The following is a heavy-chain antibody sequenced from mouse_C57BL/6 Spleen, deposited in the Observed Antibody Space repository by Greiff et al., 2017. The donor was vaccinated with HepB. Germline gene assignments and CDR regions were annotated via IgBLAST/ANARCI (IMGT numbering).Heavy chain of an antibody. V-gene: IGHV1-80*01. CDR2: IYPGDGDT. J-gene: IGHJ4*01. CDR1: GYAFSSYW. CDR3: ARQPLYYGSSPYAMDY. Sequence: VQLVESGAELVKPGASVKISCKASGYAFSSYWMNWVKQRPGKGLEWIGQIYPGDGDTNYNGKFKGKATLTADKSSSTAYMQLSSLTSEDSAVYFCARQPLYYGSSPYAMDYWGQGTSVTVSS. D-gene: IGHD1-1*01.